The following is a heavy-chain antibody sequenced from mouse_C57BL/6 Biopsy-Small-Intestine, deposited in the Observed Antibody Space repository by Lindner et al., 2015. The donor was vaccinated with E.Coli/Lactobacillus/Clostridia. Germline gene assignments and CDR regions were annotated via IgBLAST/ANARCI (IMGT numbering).Heavy chain of an antibody. CDR3: ARHEDYYGSSYYFDY. Sequence: VQLRESGAERVKPGASVKLSCKASGYTFTEYTIHWVKQRSGQGLEWIGWFYPGSGSIKYNEKFKDKATLTADKSSSTVYMGLSRLTSEDSAVYFCARHEDYYGSSYYFDYWGQGTTLTVSS. CDR2: FYPGSGSI. D-gene: IGHD1-1*01. J-gene: IGHJ2*01. V-gene: IGHV1-62-2*01. CDR1: GYTFTEYT.